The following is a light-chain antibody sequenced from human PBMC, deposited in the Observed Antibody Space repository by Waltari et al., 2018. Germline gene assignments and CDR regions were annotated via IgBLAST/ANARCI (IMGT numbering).Light chain of an antibody. Sequence: QSALTQHASASGSPGQSLTISCTGRNTDDGSFNDVSWYQQYPRKAPKLVIHDVSSRPSGTSYRFSGSKSGNTASLTISGLQAEDEADYYCSSYTPSDVVVFGGGTKVTVL. CDR3: SSYTPSDVVV. V-gene: IGLV2-14*03. CDR2: DVS. J-gene: IGLJ2*01. CDR1: NTDDGSFND.